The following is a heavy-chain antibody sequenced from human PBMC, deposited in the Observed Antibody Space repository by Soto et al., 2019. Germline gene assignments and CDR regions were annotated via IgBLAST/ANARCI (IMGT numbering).Heavy chain of an antibody. Sequence: TSETLSLTCTVSGGSISSYYWSWIRQPPGKGLEWIGYIYYSGSTNYNPSLKSRVTISVDTSKNQFSLKLSSVTAADTAVYYCARATPYYYDSSGYPSRFDYWGQGTLVTVSS. V-gene: IGHV4-59*01. CDR2: IYYSGST. D-gene: IGHD3-22*01. J-gene: IGHJ4*02. CDR1: GGSISSYY. CDR3: ARATPYYYDSSGYPSRFDY.